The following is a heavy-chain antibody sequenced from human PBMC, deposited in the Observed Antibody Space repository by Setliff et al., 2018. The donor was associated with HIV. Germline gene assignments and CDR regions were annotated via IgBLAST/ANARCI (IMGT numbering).Heavy chain of an antibody. CDR3: ARGSGYPWYFDL. CDR1: GGSISSGSYH. D-gene: IGHD3-22*01. Sequence: PSETLSLTCTVSGGSISSGSYHWSWIRQPAGKGLEWIGRIYTTGSTNYNPSLKSRVTISVDTSKNQFSLKLTSVTAADTAVYYCARGSGYPWYFDLWGRGTLVTVSS. CDR2: IYTTGST. V-gene: IGHV4-61*02. J-gene: IGHJ2*01.